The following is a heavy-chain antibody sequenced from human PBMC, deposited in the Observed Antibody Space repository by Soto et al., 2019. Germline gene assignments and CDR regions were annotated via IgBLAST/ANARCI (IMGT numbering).Heavy chain of an antibody. D-gene: IGHD3-22*01. Sequence: SETLSLTCTVSGGSISSGGYYRSWIRQHPGKGLEWIGYIYYSGSTYYNPSLKSRVTISVDTSKNQFSLKLSSVTAADTAVYYCAREWFEYYDSSGYYGYYFDYWGQGTLVTVSS. V-gene: IGHV4-31*03. CDR3: AREWFEYYDSSGYYGYYFDY. J-gene: IGHJ4*02. CDR1: GGSISSGGYY. CDR2: IYYSGST.